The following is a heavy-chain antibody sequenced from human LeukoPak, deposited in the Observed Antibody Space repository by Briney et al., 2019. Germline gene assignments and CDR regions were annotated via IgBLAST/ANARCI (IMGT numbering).Heavy chain of an antibody. J-gene: IGHJ4*02. CDR3: AKLISPYDY. V-gene: IGHV3-48*03. CDR2: ISSSGSTI. CDR1: GFTFSSYE. Sequence: GSLRLSCAASGFTFSSYEMNWVRQAPGKGLEWVSYISSSGSTIYYADSVKGRFTISRDNFKNTLYLQMNSLRAEDTAVYYCAKLISPYDYWGQGTLVLVSS. D-gene: IGHD5-24*01.